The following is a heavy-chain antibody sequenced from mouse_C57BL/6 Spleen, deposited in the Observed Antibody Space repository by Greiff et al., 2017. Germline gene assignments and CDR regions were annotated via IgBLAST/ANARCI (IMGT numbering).Heavy chain of an antibody. V-gene: IGHV1-26*01. CDR2: INPNNGGT. J-gene: IGHJ2*01. CDR1: GYTFTDYY. CDR3: ARWGSYY. Sequence: EVQLQQSGPELVKPGASVKISCKASGYTFTDYYMNWVKQSHGKSLEWIGDINPNNGGTSYNQKFKGKATLTVDKSSSTAYMELRSLTSEDSAVYYCARWGSYYWGQGTTLTVSS.